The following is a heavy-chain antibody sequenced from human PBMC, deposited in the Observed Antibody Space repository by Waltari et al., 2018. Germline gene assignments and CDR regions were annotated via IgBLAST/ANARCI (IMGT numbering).Heavy chain of an antibody. J-gene: IGHJ4*02. V-gene: IGHV3-48*03. D-gene: IGHD6-13*01. Sequence: EVQLVESGGGLVKPRGSLRLSCAASGFTFSSFEMNWVRQAPGKGLEWVSYISSSGSTIYYADSVKGRFTISRDNAKNSLYLQMNSLRAEDTAVYYCARGQQQQDFDYWGQGTLVTVSS. CDR1: GFTFSSFE. CDR3: ARGQQQQDFDY. CDR2: ISSSGSTI.